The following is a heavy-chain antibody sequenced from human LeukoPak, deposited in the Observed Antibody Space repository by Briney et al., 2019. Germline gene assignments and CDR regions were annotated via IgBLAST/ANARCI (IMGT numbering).Heavy chain of an antibody. J-gene: IGHJ6*02. CDR1: GDSIGGSY. D-gene: IGHD2-8*01. CDR2: IHYSGRA. Sequence: PSETLSLTCTVSGDSIGGSYWTWVRQPPGQGLEWIGQIHYSGRAGYNPSLKRRITISVDTSKNQMSLTLTSVTAADTAIYYCVKFGVDYDMGVWGQGTTVTVSS. V-gene: IGHV4-59*01. CDR3: VKFGVDYDMGV.